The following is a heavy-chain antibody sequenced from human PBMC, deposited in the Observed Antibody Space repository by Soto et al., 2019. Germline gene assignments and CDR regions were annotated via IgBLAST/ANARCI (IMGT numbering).Heavy chain of an antibody. D-gene: IGHD3-9*01. Sequence: PGGSLRLSCAASGFTFSSYSMNWVRQAPGKGLEWVSSTSSSSSYIYYADSVKGRFTISRDNAKNSLYLQMNSLRAEDTAVYYCARGYYDILTGYYKARPDYYYGMDVWGQGTTVTVSS. J-gene: IGHJ6*02. CDR1: GFTFSSYS. CDR3: ARGYYDILTGYYKARPDYYYGMDV. CDR2: TSSSSSYI. V-gene: IGHV3-21*01.